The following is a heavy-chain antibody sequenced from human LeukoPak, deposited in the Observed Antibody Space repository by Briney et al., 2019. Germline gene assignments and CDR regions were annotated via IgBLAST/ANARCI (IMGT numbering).Heavy chain of an antibody. CDR2: ISGSGGST. CDR3: AKDLGKAETGTNWFDP. D-gene: IGHD1-7*01. J-gene: IGHJ5*02. CDR1: GFTFSSYA. Sequence: PGGSLRLSCAASGFTFSSYAMSWVRQAPGKGLEWVSAISGSGGSTYYADSVKGRFTISRDNSKNTLYLQMNSLRAEDTAVYYCAKDLGKAETGTNWFDPWGQGNLVTVSS. V-gene: IGHV3-23*01.